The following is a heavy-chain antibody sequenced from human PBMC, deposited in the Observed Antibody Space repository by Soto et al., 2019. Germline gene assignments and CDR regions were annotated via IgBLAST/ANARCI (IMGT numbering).Heavy chain of an antibody. CDR1: GFDFSNYW. CDR3: ARDQTTGDWFDA. CDR2: INGDGSDI. D-gene: IGHD4-17*01. V-gene: IGHV3-74*03. Sequence: GGSLRLSCGASGFDFSNYWMHWVRQAPGKGLVWVSRINGDGSDIEYADSVKGRFTISRDNAKNTVYLQMNSLRADDTAVYYCARDQTTGDWFDAWGQGALVTVSS. J-gene: IGHJ5*02.